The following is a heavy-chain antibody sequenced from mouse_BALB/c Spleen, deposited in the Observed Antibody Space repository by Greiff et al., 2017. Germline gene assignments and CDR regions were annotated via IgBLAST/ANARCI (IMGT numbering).Heavy chain of an antibody. Sequence: VQLQQSGAELVRPGASVTLSCKASGYTFTDYEMHWVKQTPVHGLEWIGAIDPETGGTAYNQKFKGKATLTADKSSSTAYMELRSLTSEDSAVYYCTRRAPYFDVWGAGTTVTVSS. CDR3: TRRAPYFDV. D-gene: IGHD3-1*01. J-gene: IGHJ1*01. CDR1: GYTFTDYE. CDR2: IDPETGGT. V-gene: IGHV1-15*01.